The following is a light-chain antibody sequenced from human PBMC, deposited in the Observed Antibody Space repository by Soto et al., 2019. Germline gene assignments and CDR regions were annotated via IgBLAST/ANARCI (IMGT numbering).Light chain of an antibody. J-gene: IGKJ1*01. CDR3: QQYGSSRT. V-gene: IGKV3-20*01. CDR1: QSVSSSY. Sequence: ESVLTQSPGTLSLSPGERATLSCRASQSVSSSYLAWYQQKPGQAPRLLISGASSRATGIPDRFSGSGSGTDFTLTISRLEPEDFAVYYCQQYGSSRTFGQGTKVDIK. CDR2: GAS.